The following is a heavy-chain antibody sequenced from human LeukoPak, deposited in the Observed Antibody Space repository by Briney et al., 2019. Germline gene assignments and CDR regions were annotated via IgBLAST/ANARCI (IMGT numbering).Heavy chain of an antibody. V-gene: IGHV1-69*13. D-gene: IGHD2-2*01. CDR1: GGTFSSYA. CDR2: IIPIFGTA. CDR3: ALVPAAEGYNYYGMDV. Sequence: GASVKVSCKASGGTFSSYAISWVRPAPGQGLEWMGGIIPIFGTANYAQKFQGRVTITADESTSTAYMELSSLRSEDTAVYYCALVPAAEGYNYYGMDVWGQGTTVTVSS. J-gene: IGHJ6*02.